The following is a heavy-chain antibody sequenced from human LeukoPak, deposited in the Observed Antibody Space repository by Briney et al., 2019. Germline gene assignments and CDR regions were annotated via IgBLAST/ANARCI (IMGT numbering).Heavy chain of an antibody. V-gene: IGHV4-61*02. CDR3: ARNYRFYGSGSYYFDY. CDR1: GGSISSGDYY. J-gene: IGHJ4*02. CDR2: IYTSGST. D-gene: IGHD3-10*01. Sequence: SETLSLTCTVSGGSISSGDYYWSWIRQPAGKGLEWIGRIYTSGSTNYNPSLKSRVTMSVDTSKNQFSLKLSSVTAADTAVYYCARNYRFYGSGSYYFDYWGQGTLVTVSS.